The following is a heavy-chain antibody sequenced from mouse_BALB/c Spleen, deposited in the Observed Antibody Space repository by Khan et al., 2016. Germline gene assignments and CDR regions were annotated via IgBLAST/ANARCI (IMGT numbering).Heavy chain of an antibody. CDR3: KRGESTMIGGFAY. Sequence: QVQLQQPGAELVRPGASVKLSCKASGYTFTSYWINWMKQRPGQGLEWIGNIFPSDSYTKYNQKFKDKATLTVDKSSSTAYMQLSSPTSEDSALYNCKRGESTMIGGFAYWGQGTLVTVSA. V-gene: IGHV1-69*02. D-gene: IGHD2-4*01. J-gene: IGHJ3*01. CDR1: GYTFTSYW. CDR2: IFPSDSYT.